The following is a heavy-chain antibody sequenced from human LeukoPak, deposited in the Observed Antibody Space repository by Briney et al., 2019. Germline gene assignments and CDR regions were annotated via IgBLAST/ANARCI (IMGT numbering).Heavy chain of an antibody. J-gene: IGHJ6*03. Sequence: GASVKVSCKASGYTLTSYAMNWVRQAPGQGLEWMGWINTNTGNPTYAQGFTGRFVFSLDTSVSTAYLQISSLKAEDTAVYYCARDSVTYYYGSGRETPEYYYYYYMDVWGKGTTVTVSS. CDR3: ARDSVTYYYGSGRETPEYYYYYYMDV. CDR2: INTNTGNP. V-gene: IGHV7-4-1*02. D-gene: IGHD3-10*01. CDR1: GYTLTSYA.